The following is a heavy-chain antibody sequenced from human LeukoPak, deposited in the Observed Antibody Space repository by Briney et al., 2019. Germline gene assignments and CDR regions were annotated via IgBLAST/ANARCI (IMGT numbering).Heavy chain of an antibody. J-gene: IGHJ4*02. V-gene: IGHV4-38-2*01. CDR3: ARIAMFYYESSGYYSDY. CDR2: IYHRGTT. D-gene: IGHD3-22*01. Sequence: TAETLSLTCAVSGYSISSGYYWGWIRQSPGKGLEWIGRIYHRGTTYYNPSLKRRVTISVDTSKNQFSLKLSSVTAADTAVYYCARIAMFYYESSGYYSDYWGQGTLVTVSS. CDR1: GYSISSGYY.